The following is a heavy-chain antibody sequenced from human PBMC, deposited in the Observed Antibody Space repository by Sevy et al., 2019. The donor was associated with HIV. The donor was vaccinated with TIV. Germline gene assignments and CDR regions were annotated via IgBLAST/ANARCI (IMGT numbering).Heavy chain of an antibody. V-gene: IGHV7-4-1*02. J-gene: IGHJ4*02. CDR2: INTNTGNP. CDR1: GYTFTSYA. CDR3: AREVGTTYSSSWHLFDY. D-gene: IGHD6-13*01. Sequence: ASVKVSCKASGYTFTSYAMNWVRQAPGQGLEWMGWINTNTGNPTYAQGFTGRFVFSLDTSVSTVYLQISSLKAEDTAVYYCAREVGTTYSSSWHLFDYWGQGTLVTVSS.